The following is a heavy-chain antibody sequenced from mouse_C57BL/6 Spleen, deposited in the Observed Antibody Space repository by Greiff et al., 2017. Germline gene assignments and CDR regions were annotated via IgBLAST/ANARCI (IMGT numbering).Heavy chain of an antibody. J-gene: IGHJ3*01. D-gene: IGHD1-1*01. Sequence: EVKLVESGGGLVQPGGSMTLSCAASGFTFSDAWMDWVRQSPEKGLEWVAEIRNKANNHATYYAESVKGRFTISRDDSKSSVYLQMNSLRAEDTGIYYCTRAGSSTAFAYWGQGTLVTVSA. V-gene: IGHV6-6*01. CDR2: IRNKANNHAT. CDR3: TRAGSSTAFAY. CDR1: GFTFSDAW.